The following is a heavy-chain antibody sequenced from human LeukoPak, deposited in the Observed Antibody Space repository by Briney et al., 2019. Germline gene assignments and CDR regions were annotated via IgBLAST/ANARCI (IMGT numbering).Heavy chain of an antibody. CDR1: GFTFSSYG. CDR3: AKDTAYYDFWSGYYLY. Sequence: GRSLRLSCAASGFTFSSYGMHWVRQAPGKRLEWVAVISYDGSNKYYADSVKGRFTISRDNSKNTLYLQMNSLRAEDTAVYYCAKDTAYYDFWSGYYLYWGQGTLVTVSS. D-gene: IGHD3-3*01. J-gene: IGHJ4*02. V-gene: IGHV3-30*18. CDR2: ISYDGSNK.